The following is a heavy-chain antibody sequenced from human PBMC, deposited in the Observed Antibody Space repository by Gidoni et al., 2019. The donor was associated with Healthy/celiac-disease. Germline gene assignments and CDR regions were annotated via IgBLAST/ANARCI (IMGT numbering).Heavy chain of an antibody. J-gene: IGHJ4*02. Sequence: QVQLQESGPGLVKPSETLSLTCTVSGGSISSYYWSWIRQPPGKGLEWIGYIYYSGSTNYNPSLKSRVTISVDTSKNQFSLKLSSVTAADTAVYYCARASSVGYFDYWGQGTLVTVSS. CDR1: GGSISSYY. D-gene: IGHD2-2*01. V-gene: IGHV4-59*01. CDR2: IYYSGST. CDR3: ARASSVGYFDY.